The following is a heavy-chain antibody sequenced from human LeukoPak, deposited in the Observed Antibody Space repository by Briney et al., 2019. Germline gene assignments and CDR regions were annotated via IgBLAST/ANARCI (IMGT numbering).Heavy chain of an antibody. CDR2: IKSETDGGTT. D-gene: IGHD1-1*01. CDR3: ATSKVESTSWFDS. J-gene: IGHJ5*01. Sequence: GGSLRLSCAASGFTFSSYTIHWVRQAPGKGLEWVGRIKSETDGGTTDYAAPVKGRFTLSRDDSKNTLYLQMNSLKTEDTAVYYCATSKVESTSWFDSWGQGTLVTVSS. V-gene: IGHV3-15*01. CDR1: GFTFSSYT.